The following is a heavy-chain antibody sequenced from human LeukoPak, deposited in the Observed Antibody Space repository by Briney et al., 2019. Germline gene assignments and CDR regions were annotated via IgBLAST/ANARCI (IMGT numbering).Heavy chain of an antibody. CDR1: GYTFTSYY. V-gene: IGHV1-69*06. Sequence: GASVKVSCKASGYTFTSYYIHWVRQAPGQGLEWMGGIIPIFGTANYAQKFQGRVTITADKSTSTAYMELSSLRSEDTAVYYCARDYRGKRGYGDYIGLFQHWGQGTLVTVSS. CDR3: ARDYRGKRGYGDYIGLFQH. D-gene: IGHD4-17*01. J-gene: IGHJ1*01. CDR2: IIPIFGTA.